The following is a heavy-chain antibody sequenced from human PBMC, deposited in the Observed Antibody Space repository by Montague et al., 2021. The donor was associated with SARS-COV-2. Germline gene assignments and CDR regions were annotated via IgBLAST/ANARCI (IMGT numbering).Heavy chain of an antibody. D-gene: IGHD3-3*01. J-gene: IGHJ3*01. CDR3: ARGQVTISGVIIFIPAAWPLAL. CDR2: INHTGSA. V-gene: IGHV4-34*01. CDR1: SGSFSDYY. Sequence: ETLSLTCAVYSGSFSDYYWTWVRQPPGKGLEWIGEINHTGSASYNPSLKSRVTISKDTSKDQFSLKLQSLTAADTAVYYCARGQVTISGVIIFIPAAWPLALWGPGTLVTVSS.